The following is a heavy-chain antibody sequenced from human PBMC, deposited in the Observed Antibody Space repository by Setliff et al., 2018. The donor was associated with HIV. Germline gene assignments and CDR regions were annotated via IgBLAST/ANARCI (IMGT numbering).Heavy chain of an antibody. CDR1: GGSISSGDYY. D-gene: IGHD3-22*01. J-gene: IGHJ4*02. V-gene: IGHV4-30-4*08. CDR2: IYYSGST. Sequence: SETLSLTCTVSGGSISSGDYYWSWIRQPPGKGLEWIGYIYYSGSTYYNPSLKSRVTISVDTSKNQSSLKQSSVTAADTAVYYCARHQYYYDSSGGGALDYWGQGTLVTVSS. CDR3: ARHQYYYDSSGGGALDY.